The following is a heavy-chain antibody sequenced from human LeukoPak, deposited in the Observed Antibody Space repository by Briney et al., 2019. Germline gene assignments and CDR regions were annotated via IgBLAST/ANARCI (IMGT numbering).Heavy chain of an antibody. CDR2: ISTSGTAV. D-gene: IGHD5-12*01. J-gene: IGHJ4*02. Sequence: KPGVSLTLSCAASGFTYNDYYMSWIRQAPGKGLEGVSYISTSGTAVYYADSVKGGFTISRYDAKNSLYMQMNSLRVEDTAVYYCAKSPGGYSGPFGDWGQGTLVTVSS. V-gene: IGHV3-11*04. CDR3: AKSPGGYSGPFGD. CDR1: GFTYNDYY.